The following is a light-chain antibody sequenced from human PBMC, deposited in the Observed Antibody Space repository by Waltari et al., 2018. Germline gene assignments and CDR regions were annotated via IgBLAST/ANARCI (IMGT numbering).Light chain of an antibody. CDR1: QSISSY. J-gene: IGKJ3*01. V-gene: IGKV1-39*01. CDR2: AAS. Sequence: DIQMTQSPSSLSASVGDRVTITCRASQSISSYLNWYQQKPGKAPKLLIYAASSLQSGVPSRFSGSGSGTDFTLTISSLQPEDFATYYCQQSYSTLSLTFGPGTKVDIK. CDR3: QQSYSTLSLT.